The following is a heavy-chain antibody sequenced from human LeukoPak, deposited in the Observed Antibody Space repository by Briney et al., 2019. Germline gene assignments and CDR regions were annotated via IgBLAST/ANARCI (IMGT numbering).Heavy chain of an antibody. CDR1: GFTFSSYG. Sequence: GGSLRLSCAASGFTFSSYGMHWVRQAPGKGLEWVALIWYDGGNKYYTDSVKGRLTISRDNSKNTLYLQMNSLRAEDTAVYYCAREGPRGNSQFDYWGQGTLVTVSS. D-gene: IGHD2/OR15-2a*01. CDR2: IWYDGGNK. CDR3: AREGPRGNSQFDY. J-gene: IGHJ4*02. V-gene: IGHV3-33*01.